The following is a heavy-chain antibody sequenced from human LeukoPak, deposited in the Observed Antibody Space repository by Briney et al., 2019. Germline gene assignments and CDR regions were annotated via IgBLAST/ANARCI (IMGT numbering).Heavy chain of an antibody. CDR3: ARPDQRGYSYGYSAFDI. CDR1: GGSISSGSYY. J-gene: IGHJ3*02. D-gene: IGHD5-18*01. V-gene: IGHV4-39*01. Sequence: PSETLSLTCTVSGGSISSGSYYWNWIRQPPGKGLERIGSIYYSGRTYYNPSLKSRVTMSIDTSKNQFSLKLSSETAADTAVYYCARPDQRGYSYGYSAFDIWGQGTMVTVSS. CDR2: IYYSGRT.